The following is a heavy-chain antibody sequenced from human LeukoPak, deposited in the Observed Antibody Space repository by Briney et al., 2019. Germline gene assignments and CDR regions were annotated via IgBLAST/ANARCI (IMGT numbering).Heavy chain of an antibody. V-gene: IGHV4-59*12. D-gene: IGHD2-2*01. CDR2: VYRTGST. J-gene: IGHJ3*02. Sequence: SETLSLTCTVSGGSISSYYWGWIRQPPGKGLEWIGNVYRTGSTYYNPSLTSRVTISIDTSKNQFSLKLSSVTAADTAVYYCARLPSPPRRGAAIRRDIWGQGTMVTVSS. CDR3: ARLPSPPRRGAAIRRDI. CDR1: GGSISSYY.